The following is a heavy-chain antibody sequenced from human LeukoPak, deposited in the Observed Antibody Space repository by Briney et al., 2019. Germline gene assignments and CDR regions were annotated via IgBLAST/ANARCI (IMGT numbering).Heavy chain of an antibody. CDR3: ARPLYDFWSGYLYY. D-gene: IGHD3-3*01. CDR1: GYTFTGYY. V-gene: IGHV1-2*02. CDR2: NNPNSGGT. J-gene: IGHJ4*02. Sequence: ASVKVSCKASGYTFTGYYMHWVRQAPGQGLEWMGWNNPNSGGTNYAQKFQGRVTMTRDTSISTAYMELSRLRSDDTAVYYCARPLYDFWSGYLYYWGQGTLVTVSS.